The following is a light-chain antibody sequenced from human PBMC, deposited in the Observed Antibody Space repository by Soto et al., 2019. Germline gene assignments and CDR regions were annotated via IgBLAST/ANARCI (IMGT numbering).Light chain of an antibody. CDR2: GAS. V-gene: IGKV3-20*01. CDR3: QQYGSSPEWT. CDR1: QSVSSSY. J-gene: IGKJ1*01. Sequence: EIVLTQSPGTLSLSLGERATLSCRASQSVSSSYLAWYQQKPGQPPRLLIYGASSRATGIPDRFSGSGSGTDFTLTISRLEPEDVAVYYCQQYGSSPEWTFGQGTKVEIK.